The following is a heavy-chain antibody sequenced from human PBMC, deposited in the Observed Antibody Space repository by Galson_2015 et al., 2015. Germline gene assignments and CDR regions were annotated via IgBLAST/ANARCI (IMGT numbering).Heavy chain of an antibody. V-gene: IGHV3-33*01. Sequence: RLSCAASGFTFSSYGMHWVRQAPAKGLEWVAAIWYDGSNNNYDDSVKGRFTISRDNSKNTLYLQMNSLRAEDTAVYYCARDPTGPYSSGFNPVSGMDVWGQGTTVTVSS. CDR3: ARDPTGPYSSGFNPVSGMDV. CDR2: IWYDGSNN. J-gene: IGHJ6*02. D-gene: IGHD6-19*01. CDR1: GFTFSSYG.